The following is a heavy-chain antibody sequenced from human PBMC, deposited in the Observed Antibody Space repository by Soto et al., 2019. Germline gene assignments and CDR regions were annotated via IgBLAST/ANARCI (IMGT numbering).Heavy chain of an antibody. CDR2: INPSGGST. J-gene: IGHJ6*03. V-gene: IGHV1-46*03. CDR1: GYTFPSYY. CDR3: ARDQEPSTLYYDYYYMDV. Sequence: QVQLVQSGAEVKKPGASVTVSCKASGYTFPSYYFHWVRKAPGQGLEWVGIINPSGGSTSYAQKFQGRVTMTRDTSTSTVYMEVSGLRSEDTAVYYCARDQEPSTLYYDYYYMDVWGKGTTVTVSS.